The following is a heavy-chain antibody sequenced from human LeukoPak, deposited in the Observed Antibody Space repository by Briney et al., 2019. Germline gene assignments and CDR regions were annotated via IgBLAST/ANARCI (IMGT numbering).Heavy chain of an antibody. J-gene: IGHJ4*02. CDR1: GYTFTSYG. CDR3: ARGYDILTGYYMGFDY. CDR2: ISAYNGNT. V-gene: IGHV1-18*01. Sequence: GASVKVSCKASGYTFTSYGISWVRQAPGQGLEWMGWISAYNGNTNYAQKLQGRVTMTTDTSTSTAYMELRSLRSDDTAVYYCARGYDILTGYYMGFDYWGQGTLVTVSS. D-gene: IGHD3-9*01.